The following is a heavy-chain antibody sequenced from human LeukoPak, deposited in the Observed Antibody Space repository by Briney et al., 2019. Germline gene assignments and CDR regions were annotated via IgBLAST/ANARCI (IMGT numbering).Heavy chain of an antibody. V-gene: IGHV1-18*01. J-gene: IGHJ4*02. CDR2: ISAYNGNT. D-gene: IGHD3-22*01. CDR3: ARGEGYYDSSGYYHKRYYFDY. Sequence: GASVKVSCKASGYTFTSHGISWVRQAPGQGLEWMGWISAYNGNTNYAQKLQGRVTMTTDTSTSTAYMELRSLRSDDTAVYYCARGEGYYDSSGYYHKRYYFDYWGQGTLVTVSS. CDR1: GYTFTSHG.